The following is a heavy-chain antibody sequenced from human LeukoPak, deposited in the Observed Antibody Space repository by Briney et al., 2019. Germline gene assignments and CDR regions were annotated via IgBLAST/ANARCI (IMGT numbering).Heavy chain of an antibody. CDR1: GGSFSGYY. Sequence: SETLSLTCAVYGGSFSGYYWSWIRQPPGKGLEWIGEIDHSGSTNYNPSLKSRVTISVDTSKNQFSLKLSSVTAADTAVYYCARGHPYRYYYGSGSYYTDYWGQGTLVTVSS. CDR3: ARGHPYRYYYGSGSYYTDY. J-gene: IGHJ4*02. CDR2: IDHSGST. D-gene: IGHD3-10*01. V-gene: IGHV4-34*01.